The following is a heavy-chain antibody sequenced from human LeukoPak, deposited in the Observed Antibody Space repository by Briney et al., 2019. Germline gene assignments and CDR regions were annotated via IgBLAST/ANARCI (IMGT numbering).Heavy chain of an antibody. Sequence: ASVKVSCKASGCTFTTYDINWVRQTPGQGLEWMGWMNPNSGNTGYAHKFQGRVTITRNTSISTAYMELSSLRSEDTAVYYCARGRDGSTYYYYYMDVWGKGTTVTVSS. J-gene: IGHJ6*03. CDR2: MNPNSGNT. V-gene: IGHV1-8*03. CDR1: GCTFTTYD. CDR3: ARGRDGSTYYYYYMDV. D-gene: IGHD2-15*01.